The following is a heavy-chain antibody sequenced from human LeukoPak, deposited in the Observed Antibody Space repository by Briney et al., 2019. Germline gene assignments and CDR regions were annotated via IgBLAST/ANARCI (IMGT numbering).Heavy chain of an antibody. D-gene: IGHD4-17*01. CDR3: AHIPSPMTTVPQNDY. CDR1: GFTFSSYS. Sequence: GGSLRLSCAASGFTFSSYSMNWVRQAPGKGLEWVSSISSSSSYIYYADSVKGRFTISRDNAKNSLYLQMNSLRAEDTAVYYCAHIPSPMTTVPQNDYWGQGTLVTVSS. V-gene: IGHV3-21*01. J-gene: IGHJ4*02. CDR2: ISSSSSYI.